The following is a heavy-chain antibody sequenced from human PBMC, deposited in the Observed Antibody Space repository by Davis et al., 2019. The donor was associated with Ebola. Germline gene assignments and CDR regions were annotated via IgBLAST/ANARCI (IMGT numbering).Heavy chain of an antibody. CDR1: GGSFSAYY. J-gene: IGHJ5*02. Sequence: SETLSLTCAVDGGSFSAYYWSWIRQPPGKGLEWIGEIYHTGDTNYNPSLKSRVTISVDTSKNQFSLRLNSVTAADTAVYYCARVNFCIGGSCYSHDHWGQGTLVTVFS. D-gene: IGHD2-15*01. CDR3: ARVNFCIGGSCYSHDH. V-gene: IGHV4-34*01. CDR2: IYHTGDT.